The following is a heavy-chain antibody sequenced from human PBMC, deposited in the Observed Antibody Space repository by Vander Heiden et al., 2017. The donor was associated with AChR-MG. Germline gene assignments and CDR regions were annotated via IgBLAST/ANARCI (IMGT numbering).Heavy chain of an antibody. Sequence: EVQLLESGGGLVQPGGSLRLSCAASGSTFSSYARSWVRQAPGKGLEWVSAISGSGGSTYYADSVKGRFTISRDNSKNTLYLQMNSLRAEDTAVYYCAKCSSGWDDYYYGMDVWGQGTTVTVSS. D-gene: IGHD6-19*01. CDR3: AKCSSGWDDYYYGMDV. V-gene: IGHV3-23*01. CDR2: ISGSGGST. J-gene: IGHJ6*02. CDR1: GSTFSSYA.